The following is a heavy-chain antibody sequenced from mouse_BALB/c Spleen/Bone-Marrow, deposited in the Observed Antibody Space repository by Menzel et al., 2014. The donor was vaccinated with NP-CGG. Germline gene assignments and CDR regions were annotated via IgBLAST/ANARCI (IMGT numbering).Heavy chain of an antibody. V-gene: IGHV1-66*01. D-gene: IGHD2-14*01. Sequence: QLQQSGPELVKPGASVKISCKASGYSFTSYYIHWAKQRPGQGLEWIGWIFPGSGNTKYNEKFKGKATLTADTSSSTAYMQLSSLTSEDSAVYFCAKRDKYDDYAMDYWGQGTSVTVSS. J-gene: IGHJ4*01. CDR1: GYSFTSYY. CDR2: IFPGSGNT. CDR3: AKRDKYDDYAMDY.